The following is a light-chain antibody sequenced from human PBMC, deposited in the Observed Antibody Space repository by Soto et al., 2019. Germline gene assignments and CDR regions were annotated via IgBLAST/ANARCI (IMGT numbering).Light chain of an antibody. J-gene: IGKJ2*01. CDR1: QSLGKD. V-gene: IGKV3-11*01. CDR3: PPRSGLHPYT. CDR2: DAS. Sequence: EVVLTQSPVTLSFSPGERVTLSCRSSQSLGKDLAWYQQRPGQAPRLLLYDASDRATGIPARFSGSGSGTDFTLTISILEPEDFARYYCPPRSGLHPYTFGQGTRVDIK.